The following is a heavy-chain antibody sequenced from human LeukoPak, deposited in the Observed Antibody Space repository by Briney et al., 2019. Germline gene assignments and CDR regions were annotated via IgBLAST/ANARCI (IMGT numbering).Heavy chain of an antibody. Sequence: GGSLRLSCAASGFAFSGYAMSWVRQAPGKGLEWVSAISDTAGDSYYADSVKGRFSISRDNSKNTLYLQMNSLRAEDTAIYYCAKRIQYSSSSAYFDYWGQGTLVTVSS. CDR2: ISDTAGDS. V-gene: IGHV3-23*01. CDR3: AKRIQYSSSSAYFDY. CDR1: GFAFSGYA. J-gene: IGHJ4*02. D-gene: IGHD6-6*01.